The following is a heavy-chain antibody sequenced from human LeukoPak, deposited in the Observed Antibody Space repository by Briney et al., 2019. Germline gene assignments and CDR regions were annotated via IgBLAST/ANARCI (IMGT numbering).Heavy chain of an antibody. J-gene: IGHJ3*02. CDR2: ISGSGGST. Sequence: GGSLRLSCAASGFTFSSYAMSWVRQAPGKGLEWVSAISGSGGSTYYADSVKGRFTISRDNSKNTLYLQMNSLRAEDTAVYYCARVQRITMVRGGIDAFDIWGQGTMVTVSS. CDR1: GFTFSSYA. D-gene: IGHD3-10*01. CDR3: ARVQRITMVRGGIDAFDI. V-gene: IGHV3-23*01.